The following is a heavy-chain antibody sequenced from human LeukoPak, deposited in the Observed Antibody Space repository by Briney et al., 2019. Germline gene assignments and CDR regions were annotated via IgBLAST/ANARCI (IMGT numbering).Heavy chain of an antibody. D-gene: IGHD2-15*01. V-gene: IGHV3-30*04. CDR1: GFTFSSYA. CDR2: ISYDGTNK. J-gene: IGHJ6*04. CDR3: ARALGYCSGGSCPAYYDYGLDV. Sequence: PGGSLRLSCAASGFTFSSYAMHWVRQAPGKGLEGVTVISYDGTNKYYADSVKGRFTISRDNSKNTLYLQMNSLRAEDTAVYYCARALGYCSGGSCPAYYDYGLDVWGKGTTVTVSS.